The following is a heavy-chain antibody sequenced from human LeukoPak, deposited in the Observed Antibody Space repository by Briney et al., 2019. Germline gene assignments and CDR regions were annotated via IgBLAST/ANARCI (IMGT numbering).Heavy chain of an antibody. CDR2: IYSGGST. D-gene: IGHD2-2*01. CDR3: ARDEGASKYYYYGMDV. Sequence: PGGSLRLSCAASGFTVSSNYVSWVRQAPGKGLEWVSVIYSGGSTYYADSVKGRFTISRDNSKNTLYLQMNSLRAEDTAVYYCARDEGASKYYYYGMDVWGQGTTVTVSS. CDR1: GFTVSSNY. J-gene: IGHJ6*02. V-gene: IGHV3-53*01.